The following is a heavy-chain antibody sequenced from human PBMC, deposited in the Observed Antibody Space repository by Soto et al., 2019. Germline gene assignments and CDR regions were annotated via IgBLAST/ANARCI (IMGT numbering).Heavy chain of an antibody. CDR3: ARQGTVTTPPDY. V-gene: IGHV4-39*01. D-gene: IGHD4-17*01. CDR2: IYYSGST. CDR1: GGSISSSSYY. Sequence: QLQLQESGPGLVKPSETLSLTCTVSGGSISSSSYYWGWIRQPPGKGLEWIGSIYYSGSTYYNPSLKSRVTISVDTSKNQFSLKLSSVTAADTAVYYCARQGTVTTPPDYWGQGTLVTVSS. J-gene: IGHJ4*02.